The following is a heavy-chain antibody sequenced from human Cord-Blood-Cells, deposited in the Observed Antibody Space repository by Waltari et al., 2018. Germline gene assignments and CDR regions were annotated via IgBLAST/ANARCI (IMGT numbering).Heavy chain of an antibody. J-gene: IGHJ4*02. CDR2: VYTSGST. CDR1: GGSISSYY. V-gene: IGHV4-4*07. CDR3: ARGRGSGSHLHFDY. D-gene: IGHD3-10*01. Sequence: QVQLQESGPGLVKPSETLSLTCTVSGGSISSYYWSWIRQPAGKGLEWIGRVYTSGSTNYNPSLKSRVTMSVDTSKNQFSLKLSSVTAADTAVYYCARGRGSGSHLHFDYWGQGTLVTVSS.